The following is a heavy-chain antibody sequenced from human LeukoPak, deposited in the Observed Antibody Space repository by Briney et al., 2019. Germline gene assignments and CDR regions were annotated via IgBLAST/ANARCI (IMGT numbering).Heavy chain of an antibody. CDR1: GFTFSSYS. D-gene: IGHD3-16*02. V-gene: IGHV3-21*01. CDR2: ISSTSSYI. CDR3: VFWDYVWGSYRYPGGSRDY. Sequence: PGGSLRLSCAAAGFTFSSYSMNWVRQAPGKGLEWVSSISSTSSYIYYADPVKGRFTISRDNAKNSLYLQMNSLRAEDTAVYYCVFWDYVWGSYRYPGGSRDYWGQGTLVTVSS. J-gene: IGHJ4*02.